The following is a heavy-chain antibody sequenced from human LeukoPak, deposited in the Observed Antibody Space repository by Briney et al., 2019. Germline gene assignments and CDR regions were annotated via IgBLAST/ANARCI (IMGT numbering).Heavy chain of an antibody. CDR1: GFTFSSYG. V-gene: IGHV3-23*01. D-gene: IGHD3-16*02. CDR2: ISGSGGST. CDR3: AKSQYDYVWGSYRPKPARPSNFDY. Sequence: GGSLRLSCAASGFTFSSYGMSWVRQAPGKGLEWVSAISGSGGSTYYADSVKGRFTISRDNSKNTLYLQMNSLRAEDTAVYYCAKSQYDYVWGSYRPKPARPSNFDYWGQGTLVTVSS. J-gene: IGHJ4*02.